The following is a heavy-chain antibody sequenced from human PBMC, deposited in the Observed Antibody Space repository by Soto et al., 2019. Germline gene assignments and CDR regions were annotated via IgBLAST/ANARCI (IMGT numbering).Heavy chain of an antibody. Sequence: QEQLVQSGAEVKKSGSSVKVSCKDTGGLFSSYAVSWVRQAPGQGLEWMGGIIPVFDTVYYAQKFQGRVTITADESTNTAYMELSSLRSEDTAMYYCARGRSGYVWFEFWGQGTLVTVSS. CDR1: GGLFSSYA. D-gene: IGHD3-22*01. CDR3: ARGRSGYVWFEF. CDR2: IIPVFDTV. V-gene: IGHV1-69*01. J-gene: IGHJ4*02.